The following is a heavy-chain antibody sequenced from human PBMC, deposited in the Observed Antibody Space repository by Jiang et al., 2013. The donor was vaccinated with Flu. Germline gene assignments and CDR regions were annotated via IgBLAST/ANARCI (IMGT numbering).Heavy chain of an antibody. CDR3: AHSSWDFWSGYYPDY. CDR2: IYWDDDK. Sequence: QPPGKALEWLALIYWDDDKRYSPSLKSRLTITKDTSKNQVVLTMTNMDPVDTATYYCAHSSWDFWSGYYPDYWGQGTLVTVSS. J-gene: IGHJ4*02. D-gene: IGHD3-3*01. V-gene: IGHV2-5*02.